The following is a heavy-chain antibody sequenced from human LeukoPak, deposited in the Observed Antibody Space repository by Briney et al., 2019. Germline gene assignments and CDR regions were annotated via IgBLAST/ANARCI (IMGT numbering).Heavy chain of an antibody. Sequence: TGGSLRLSCAASGFTFSSYAMSWVHQAPGKGLEWVSAITGSGGSTYYADSVKGRFTISRDNSKNTLYVQMNSLRAEDTAVYYCATERNWVFDYWGQGTLVTVSS. CDR1: GFTFSSYA. CDR3: ATERNWVFDY. V-gene: IGHV3-23*01. D-gene: IGHD7-27*01. CDR2: ITGSGGST. J-gene: IGHJ4*02.